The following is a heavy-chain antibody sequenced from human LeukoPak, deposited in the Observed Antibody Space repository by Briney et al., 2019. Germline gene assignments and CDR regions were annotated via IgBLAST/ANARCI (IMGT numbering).Heavy chain of an antibody. J-gene: IGHJ4*02. Sequence: ASVKVSCKASGYTFTNYAISWVRQAPGQGLEWMGWISAYNGNTNYAQKLQGRVTMTTDTSTSTAYMELRSLRSDDTAVYYCARGRVATSYFDYWGQGTLVTVSS. CDR3: ARGRVATSYFDY. D-gene: IGHD5-12*01. V-gene: IGHV1-18*01. CDR1: GYTFTNYA. CDR2: ISAYNGNT.